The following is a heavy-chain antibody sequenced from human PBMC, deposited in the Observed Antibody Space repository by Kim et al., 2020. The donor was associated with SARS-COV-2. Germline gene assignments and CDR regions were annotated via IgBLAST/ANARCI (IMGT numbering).Heavy chain of an antibody. J-gene: IGHJ4*02. Sequence: GGSLRLSCAASGFTFSSYSMNWVRQAPGKGLEWVSYISSSSSTIYYADSVKGRFTISRDNAKNSLYLQMNSLRDEDTAVYYCARVQPKRGYSYGYVDYWGQGTLVTVSS. CDR1: GFTFSSYS. CDR2: ISSSSSTI. D-gene: IGHD5-18*01. V-gene: IGHV3-48*02. CDR3: ARVQPKRGYSYGYVDY.